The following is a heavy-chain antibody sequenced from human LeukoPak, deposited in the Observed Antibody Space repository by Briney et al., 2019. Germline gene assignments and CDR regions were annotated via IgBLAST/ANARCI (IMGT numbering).Heavy chain of an antibody. CDR3: ARNSSGYPHAFDY. V-gene: IGHV1-18*01. J-gene: IGHJ4*02. CDR1: GYTFTNYG. Sequence: GASVKVSCKASGYTFTNYGIRWVRQAPGQGLEWMGWIGTYNGNTNYAQKFQGRVTMTTDTSTSTAYMELRSLRSDDTALYYCARNSSGYPHAFDYWGQGTLVTVSS. CDR2: IGTYNGNT. D-gene: IGHD3-22*01.